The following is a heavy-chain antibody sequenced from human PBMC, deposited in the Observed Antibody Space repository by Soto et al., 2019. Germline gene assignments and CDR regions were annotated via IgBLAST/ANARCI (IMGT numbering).Heavy chain of an antibody. D-gene: IGHD3-3*01. V-gene: IGHV3-33*01. CDR3: ARDPDFWSGCTFDY. J-gene: IGHJ4*02. CDR2: IWYDGSNK. Sequence: QVQLVESGGGVVQPGRSLRLSCAASGFTFSSYGMHWVRQAPGKGLEWVAVIWYDGSNKYYADSVKGRFTISRDNSKNTLYLQMNSLRAEDTAVYYCARDPDFWSGCTFDYWGQGTLVTVSS. CDR1: GFTFSSYG.